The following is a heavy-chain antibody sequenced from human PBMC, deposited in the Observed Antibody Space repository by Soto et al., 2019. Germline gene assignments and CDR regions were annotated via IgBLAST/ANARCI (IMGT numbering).Heavy chain of an antibody. CDR1: GFTFSSYA. J-gene: IGHJ4*02. D-gene: IGHD2-2*01. CDR3: AKYAPNGFDY. CDR2: ISGSGGST. V-gene: IGHV3-23*01. Sequence: EVQLLESGGGLVQPGGSLRLSCAASGFTFSSYAMSWVRQAPGKGLEWVSAISGSGGSTYYADSVKGRLTISRDKSKHKLYRQMHSLRAEYTAVYYCAKYAPNGFDYWGQGTLVTVSS.